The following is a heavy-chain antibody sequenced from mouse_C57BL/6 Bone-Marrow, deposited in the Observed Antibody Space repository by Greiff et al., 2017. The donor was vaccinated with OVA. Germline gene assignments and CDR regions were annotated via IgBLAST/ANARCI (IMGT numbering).Heavy chain of an antibody. D-gene: IGHD2-4*01. CDR3: AHDYDGRGFAY. Sequence: EVQLQQSGPELVKPGASVKISCKASGYTFTDYYMNWVKQSHGKSLEWIGDINPNNGGTSYNQKFKGKATLTVDKSSSTAYMELRGLTSEDSAVYYCAHDYDGRGFAYWGQGTLVTVSA. CDR2: INPNNGGT. CDR1: GYTFTDYY. J-gene: IGHJ3*01. V-gene: IGHV1-26*01.